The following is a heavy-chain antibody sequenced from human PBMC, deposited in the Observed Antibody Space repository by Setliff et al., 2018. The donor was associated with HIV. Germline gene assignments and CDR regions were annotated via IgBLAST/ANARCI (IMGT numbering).Heavy chain of an antibody. Sequence: PVGSLRLSCAASGFTFTIYSMNWVRQAPGKGLEWVSSISSISSYIYYADSVKGRFTISRDNAKNSLYLQMSSLRDDDTAVYYCARGRPEYGERAFDVWGQGTMVTVSS. CDR1: GFTFTIYS. CDR3: ARGRPEYGERAFDV. J-gene: IGHJ3*01. CDR2: ISSISSYI. V-gene: IGHV3-21*01. D-gene: IGHD1-1*01.